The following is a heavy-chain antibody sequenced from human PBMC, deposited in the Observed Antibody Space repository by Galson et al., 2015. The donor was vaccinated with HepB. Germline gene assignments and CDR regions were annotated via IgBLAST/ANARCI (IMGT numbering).Heavy chain of an antibody. CDR2: ISWDGGST. J-gene: IGHJ4*02. CDR1: GFTFDDYT. V-gene: IGHV3-43*01. CDR3: AKDRYYYDSSGYLDY. D-gene: IGHD3-22*01. Sequence: SLRLSCAASGFTFDDYTMHWVRQAPGKGLEWVSLISWDGGSTYYADSVKGRFTISRDNSKNSLYLQMNSLRTEDTALYYCAKDRYYYDSSGYLDYWGQGTLVTVSS.